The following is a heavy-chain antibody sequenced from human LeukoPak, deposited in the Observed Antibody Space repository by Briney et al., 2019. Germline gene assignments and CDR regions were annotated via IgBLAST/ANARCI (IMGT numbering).Heavy chain of an antibody. Sequence: ASVKVSCKASGYTFTSYGISWVRQAPGQGLEWMGWISAYNGNTNYAQKLQGRVTMTTDTSTSTAYMELRSLRSDDTAVYYCARTRGSVAVAGPHFYWGQGTLVTVSS. D-gene: IGHD6-19*01. CDR2: ISAYNGNT. V-gene: IGHV1-18*01. CDR3: ARTRGSVAVAGPHFY. CDR1: GYTFTSYG. J-gene: IGHJ4*02.